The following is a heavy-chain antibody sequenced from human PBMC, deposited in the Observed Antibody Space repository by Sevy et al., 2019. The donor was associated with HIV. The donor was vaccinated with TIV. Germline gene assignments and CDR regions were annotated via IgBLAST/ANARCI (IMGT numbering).Heavy chain of an antibody. CDR3: ATSGGET. J-gene: IGHJ5*02. CDR2: IKQDGSEK. D-gene: IGHD3-16*01. Sequence: GGSLRLSCAASGFTFSSYWMNWIRQAPGRGLEWVANIKQDGSEKYYVDFVKGRFTISRENAKNSLYLEMNTLRAEDTAVYYCATSGGETWGQGTLVTVSS. V-gene: IGHV3-7*01. CDR1: GFTFSSYW.